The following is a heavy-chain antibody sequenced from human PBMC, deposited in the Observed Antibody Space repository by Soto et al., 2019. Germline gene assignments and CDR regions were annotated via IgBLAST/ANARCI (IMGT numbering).Heavy chain of an antibody. CDR2: MNPNSGNT. CDR1: GYTFTSYD. CDR3: ARVAYSSSWYQTYGMDL. D-gene: IGHD6-13*01. V-gene: IGHV1-8*01. J-gene: IGHJ6*02. Sequence: QVQLVQSGAEVKKPGASVKVSCKASGYTFTSYDINWVRQATGQGLEWMGWMNPNSGNTGYAQKFQGRGTMTRNTSLSTAYMELSSLRSEDQAGYYCARVAYSSSWYQTYGMDLWGQGTTVNVSS.